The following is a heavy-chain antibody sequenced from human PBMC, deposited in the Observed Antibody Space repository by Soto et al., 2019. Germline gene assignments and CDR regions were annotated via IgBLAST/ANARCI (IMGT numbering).Heavy chain of an antibody. Sequence: HPGGSLRLSCAVSGFTFSTYGMQWVRQAPGEGLEWVALITSDASNIYYAAPVKGRFTISRDNSRDTVYLQMNSLRPEDTGVYYCAKGGDYDSWGQGILVTVSS. CDR2: ITSDASNI. V-gene: IGHV3-30*18. CDR1: GFTFSTYG. CDR3: AKGGDYDS. D-gene: IGHD4-17*01. J-gene: IGHJ5*01.